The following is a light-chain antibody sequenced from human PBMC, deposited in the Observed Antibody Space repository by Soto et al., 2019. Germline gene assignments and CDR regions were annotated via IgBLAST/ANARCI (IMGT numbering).Light chain of an antibody. Sequence: ESVLTQSPGTLSLSPGERATLSCRASQSVSSSYLAWYQQKPGQAPRLLIYGASSRATGIPERFSGSGSGTDFTLTLSSLEPEDFAVYYCQQYCSSPPYTFGQGTKLEIK. CDR1: QSVSSSY. V-gene: IGKV3-20*01. CDR2: GAS. J-gene: IGKJ2*01. CDR3: QQYCSSPPYT.